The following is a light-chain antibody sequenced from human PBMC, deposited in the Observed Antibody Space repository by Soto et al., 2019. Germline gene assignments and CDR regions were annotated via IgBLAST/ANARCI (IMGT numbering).Light chain of an antibody. CDR1: QSVSSSY. CDR2: GAS. V-gene: IGKV3-20*01. CDR3: QQYGSSWT. J-gene: IGKJ1*01. Sequence: EIVLTQSPGTLTLSPGERATLSCRASQSVSSSYLVWYQQKPGQAPRLLIYGASNRATGIPVRFSGSGSGTDFTFTISRLEPDNFAVYYCQQYGSSWTFGQGTKVEIK.